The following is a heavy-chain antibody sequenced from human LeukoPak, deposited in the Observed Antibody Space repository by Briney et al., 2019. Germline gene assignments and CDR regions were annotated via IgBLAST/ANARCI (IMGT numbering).Heavy chain of an antibody. CDR2: IYDRGST. D-gene: IGHD1-26*01. CDR1: GASISSYY. V-gene: IGHV4-59*13. Sequence: SETLSPTCTVSGASISSYYWSWIRQPLGKGLGWIGNIYDRGSTKYKRPLTSRVTTSVDTSKNQFSLKLSSVTAADTAACDCARGQKATGSYSPIGYWGQGTLVTVSS. CDR3: ARGQKATGSYSPIGY. J-gene: IGHJ4*02.